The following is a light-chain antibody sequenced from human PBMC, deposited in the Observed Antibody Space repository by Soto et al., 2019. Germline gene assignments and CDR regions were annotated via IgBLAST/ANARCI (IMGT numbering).Light chain of an antibody. CDR3: QQRGGWPLT. CDR2: EAS. Sequence: EIVLTQSPATLSLSPGERATLSCRASQTVNTGLAWYQQKPGQAPRLLIYEASIRATGIPVRFGGSGSGTDFSLTISSLEPEDVGVYYCQQRGGWPLTFGGGTKV. J-gene: IGKJ4*01. V-gene: IGKV3-11*01. CDR1: QTVNTG.